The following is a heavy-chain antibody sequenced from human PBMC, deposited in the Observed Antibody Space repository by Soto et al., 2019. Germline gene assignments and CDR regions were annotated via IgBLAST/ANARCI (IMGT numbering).Heavy chain of an antibody. CDR2: IIPILGIA. Sequence: QVQLVQSGAEVKKPGSSVMVSCKASGGTFSSYTISWVRQAPGQGLEWMGRIIPILGIANYAQKFQGRVTITADKSTSTAYMELSSLRSEDTAVYYCARGRKRYGDYLGAFDIWGQGTMVTVSS. D-gene: IGHD4-17*01. CDR3: ARGRKRYGDYLGAFDI. CDR1: GGTFSSYT. J-gene: IGHJ3*02. V-gene: IGHV1-69*02.